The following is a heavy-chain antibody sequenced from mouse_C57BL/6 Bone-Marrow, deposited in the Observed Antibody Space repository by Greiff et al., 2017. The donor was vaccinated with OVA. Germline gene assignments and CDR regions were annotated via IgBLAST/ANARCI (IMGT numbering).Heavy chain of an antibody. Sequence: EVKLQESGPGLVKPSQSLSLTCSVTGYSITSGYYWNWIRQFPGNKLEWMGYISYDGSNNSNPSLKNRISITRDTSKNQFFLKLNSVTTEDTATYYGARDPYYGSSPYYFDYWGQGTTLTVSS. D-gene: IGHD1-1*01. V-gene: IGHV3-6*01. CDR2: ISYDGSN. CDR3: ARDPYYGSSPYYFDY. J-gene: IGHJ2*01. CDR1: GYSITSGYY.